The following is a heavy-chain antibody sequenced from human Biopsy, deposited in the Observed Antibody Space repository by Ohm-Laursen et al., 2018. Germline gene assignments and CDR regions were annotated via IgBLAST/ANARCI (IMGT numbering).Heavy chain of an antibody. V-gene: IGHV4-59*08. J-gene: IGHJ4*02. CDR2: IYYSGST. Sequence: SETLSLTCSVSGVYISDYYWSWIRQPPGRGLEWVGSIYYSGSTNYNPSLKSRVTISADTSKSQLSLYLTSVTAADTAVYYCASRGLVMASDYYFDDWGQGTLVTVSS. D-gene: IGHD3/OR15-3a*01. CDR1: GVYISDYY. CDR3: ASRGLVMASDYYFDD.